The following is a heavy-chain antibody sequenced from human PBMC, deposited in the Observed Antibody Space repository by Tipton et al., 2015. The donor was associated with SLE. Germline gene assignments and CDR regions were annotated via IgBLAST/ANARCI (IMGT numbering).Heavy chain of an antibody. V-gene: IGHV4-59*11. J-gene: IGHJ3*02. CDR1: GGSISSHY. CDR3: ARDPGYCSGGSCSDAFDI. CDR2: IYYSGST. D-gene: IGHD2-15*01. Sequence: TLSLTCTVSGGSISSHYWSWIRQPPGKGLEWIGYIYYSGSTNYNPSLKSRVTISVDTSKNQFSLKLSSVTAADTAVYYCARDPGYCSGGSCSDAFDIWGQGTMVNVSS.